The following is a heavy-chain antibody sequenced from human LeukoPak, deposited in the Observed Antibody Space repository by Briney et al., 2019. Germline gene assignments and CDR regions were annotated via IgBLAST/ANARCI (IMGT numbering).Heavy chain of an antibody. Sequence: SETLSLTCAVYGGSFSNYYWSWIRQPPGKGLEWIGEINHSGSTNYNPSLKSRVTISVDTSKKQFSLKLSSVTAADTAVYYCARPYCSAGNCYSNFDSWGQGTLVTVSS. V-gene: IGHV4-34*01. D-gene: IGHD2-15*01. CDR3: ARPYCSAGNCYSNFDS. J-gene: IGHJ4*02. CDR1: GGSFSNYY. CDR2: INHSGST.